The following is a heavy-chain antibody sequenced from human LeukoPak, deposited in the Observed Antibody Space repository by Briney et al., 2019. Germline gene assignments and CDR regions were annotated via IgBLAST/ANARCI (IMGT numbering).Heavy chain of an antibody. CDR2: IYYSGST. CDR3: ARGTFWSGYYHDY. Sequence: SETLSLTCTVSGGSISSSYWSWIRQPPGKGLEWIGYIYYSGSTNYNPSLKSRVTISVDTSKNQFSLKLSSVTAADTAVYYCARGTFWSGYYHDYWGQGTLVTVSS. CDR1: GGSISSSY. V-gene: IGHV4-59*01. J-gene: IGHJ4*02. D-gene: IGHD3-3*01.